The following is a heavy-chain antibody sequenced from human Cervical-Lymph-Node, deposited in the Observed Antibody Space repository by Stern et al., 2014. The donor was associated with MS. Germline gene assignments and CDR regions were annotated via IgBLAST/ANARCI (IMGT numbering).Heavy chain of an antibody. J-gene: IGHJ5*02. Sequence: VQLVESGAEVNKPGASVKLSCKASGYTLTSIFMNWVRQAPGEGLEWMGVINPMRGRTKYAQNFQDRVTMTSETSTSTVYMELTSLRSEDTAIYYCAHATVSAAATWFDPWGQGTLVTVSS. CDR3: AHATVSAAATWFDP. V-gene: IGHV1-46*03. CDR1: GYTLTSIF. D-gene: IGHD4-11*01. CDR2: INPMRGRT.